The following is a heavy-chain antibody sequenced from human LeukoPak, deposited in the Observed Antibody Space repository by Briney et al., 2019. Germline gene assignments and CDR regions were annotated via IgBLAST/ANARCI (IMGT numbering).Heavy chain of an antibody. J-gene: IGHJ4*02. CDR3: ARAPRGLYSGKIDY. Sequence: ASVKVSCKASGYTFTGYYMHWVRQAPGQGLEWMGWINPNSGGTNYAQKLQGRVTMTTDTSTSTAYMELRSLRSDDTAVYYCARAPRGLYSGKIDYWGQGTLVTVSS. CDR2: INPNSGGT. CDR1: GYTFTGYY. D-gene: IGHD6-19*01. V-gene: IGHV1-2*02.